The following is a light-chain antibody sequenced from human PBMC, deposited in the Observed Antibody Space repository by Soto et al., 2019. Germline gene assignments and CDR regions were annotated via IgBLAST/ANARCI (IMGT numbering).Light chain of an antibody. CDR2: KAS. V-gene: IGKV1-5*03. Sequence: IQMTQSPSTLSASVGDRVTITCRASQSVSSWLAWYQQKPGEVPKLLIYKASSLESGVPSRFSGSGSGTEFTLTISSLQPDDFVTYYCQQYSRNPLTFGGGTKVEI. CDR1: QSVSSW. J-gene: IGKJ4*01. CDR3: QQYSRNPLT.